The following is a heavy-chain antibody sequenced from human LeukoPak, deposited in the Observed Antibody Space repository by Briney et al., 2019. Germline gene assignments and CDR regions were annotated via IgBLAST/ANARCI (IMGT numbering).Heavy chain of an antibody. CDR2: ISSNGGST. Sequence: GGSLRLSCSASGFSFNTCTMHWVRQAPGKGLEYISAISSNGGSTYYADSVKGRFTISRDNAKNSLHLQMNSLRAEDTAVYYCARGGFRYHYWGQGTLVTVSA. J-gene: IGHJ4*02. D-gene: IGHD5-18*01. CDR3: ARGGFRYHY. V-gene: IGHV3-64*04. CDR1: GFSFNTCT.